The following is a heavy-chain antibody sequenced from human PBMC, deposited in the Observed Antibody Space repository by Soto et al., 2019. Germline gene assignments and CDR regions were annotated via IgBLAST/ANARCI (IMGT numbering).Heavy chain of an antibody. J-gene: IGHJ6*02. Sequence: SETLSLTCAVYGGSFSGYYWSWIRQPPGKGLEWIGEINHSGSTNYNPSLKSRVTISVDTSKNQFSLKLSSVTASDTAMYYCAGRCRGGNCFSSYAMDVWGQGTTVTVSS. D-gene: IGHD2-15*01. CDR3: AGRCRGGNCFSSYAMDV. V-gene: IGHV4-34*01. CDR2: INHSGST. CDR1: GGSFSGYY.